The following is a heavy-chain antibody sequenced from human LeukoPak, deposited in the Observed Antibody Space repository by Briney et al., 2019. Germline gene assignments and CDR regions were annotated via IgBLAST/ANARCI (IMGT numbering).Heavy chain of an antibody. CDR1: GGSISSGSYY. CDR2: IYTSGST. Sequence: SSETLFLTCTVSGGSISSGSYYWSWIRQPAGKGLEWIGRIYTSGSTNYNPSLKSRVTISVDTSKNQFSLKLTSVTAADTAVYYCARVGCSGGSCRPDYGMDVWGQGTTVTVSS. J-gene: IGHJ6*02. D-gene: IGHD2-15*01. V-gene: IGHV4-61*02. CDR3: ARVGCSGGSCRPDYGMDV.